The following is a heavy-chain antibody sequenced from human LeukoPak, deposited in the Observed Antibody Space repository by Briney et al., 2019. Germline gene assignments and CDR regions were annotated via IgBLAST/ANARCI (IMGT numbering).Heavy chain of an antibody. CDR3: ARDRDYSSSYFGWYFDL. CDR1: RFTFSSYG. D-gene: IGHD6-6*01. V-gene: IGHV3-20*04. CDR2: INWNGGSA. Sequence: PGGSLRLSCAASRFTFSSYGMSWVRQAPGKGLEWVSGINWNGGSAGYRDSVKGRFTISRDNAKNSLYLQMKSLRAEDTALYYCARDRDYSSSYFGWYFDLWGRGTLVTVSS. J-gene: IGHJ2*01.